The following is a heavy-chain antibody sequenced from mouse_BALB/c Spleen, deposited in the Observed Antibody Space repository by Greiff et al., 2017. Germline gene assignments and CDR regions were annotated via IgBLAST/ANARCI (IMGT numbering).Heavy chain of an antibody. J-gene: IGHJ4*01. V-gene: IGHV1S29*02. Sequence: VQLQQSGPELVKPGASVKISCKASGYTFTDYNMHWVKQSHGKSLEWIGYIYPYNGGTGYNQKFKSKATLTVDNSSSTAYMELRSLTSEDSAVYYCARDDYDLGYYAMDYWGQGTSVTVSS. CDR1: GYTFTDYN. CDR3: ARDDYDLGYYAMDY. CDR2: IYPYNGGT. D-gene: IGHD2-4*01.